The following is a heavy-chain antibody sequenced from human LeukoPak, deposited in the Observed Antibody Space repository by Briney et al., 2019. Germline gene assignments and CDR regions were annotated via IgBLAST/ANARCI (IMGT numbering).Heavy chain of an antibody. CDR1: GFTFSSYA. CDR2: ISYDGSNK. J-gene: IGHJ3*02. CDR3: ANHYDAFDI. V-gene: IGHV3-30*04. Sequence: PGGSLRLSCAASGFTFSSYAMHWVRQAPGKGLEWVAVISYDGSNKYYADSVKGRFTISRDNSKNTLYLQMNSLRAEDTAVYYCANHYDAFDIWGQGTMVTVSS.